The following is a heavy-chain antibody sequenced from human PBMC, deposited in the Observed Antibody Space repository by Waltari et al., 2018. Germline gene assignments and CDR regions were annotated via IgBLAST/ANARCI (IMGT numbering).Heavy chain of an antibody. J-gene: IGHJ3*02. CDR1: GGTFSSYA. CDR2: ILPILGKT. CDR3: ARDQADIVVVVAATSAFDI. V-gene: IGHV1-69*10. Sequence: QVQLVQSGAEVKKPGSSVKVSCKASGGTFSSYAISWVRQAPGQGLEWMGGILPILGKTNYAQKFPGRVTITADKSTSTAYMELSSLRSEDTAVYYCARDQADIVVVVAATSAFDIWGQGTMVTVSS. D-gene: IGHD2-15*01.